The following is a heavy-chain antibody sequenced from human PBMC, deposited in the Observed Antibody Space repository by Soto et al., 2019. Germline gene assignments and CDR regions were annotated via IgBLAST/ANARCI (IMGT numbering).Heavy chain of an antibody. J-gene: IGHJ5*02. CDR1: GGSITSGGYS. CDR3: ASSKYDVVAGSVWFDP. V-gene: IGHV4-30-2*01. D-gene: IGHD2-21*01. CDR2: MSNSGNT. Sequence: QLQLQESGSGLVKPSETLSLNCAVSGGSITSGGYSWGWLRQPPAQGLEWIGYMSNSGNTYYNPSLKGRVTSSLDHSRNQFSLSLNSVTAADTAVYFCASSKYDVVAGSVWFDPLGQGTLVTVSS.